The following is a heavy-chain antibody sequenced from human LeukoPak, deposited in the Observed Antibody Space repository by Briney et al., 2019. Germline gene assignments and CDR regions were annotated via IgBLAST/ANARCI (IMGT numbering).Heavy chain of an antibody. CDR2: IRYDGSNK. CDR1: GFTFSSYG. J-gene: IGHJ4*02. CDR3: ARDVSAAPEYYYGSGTI. D-gene: IGHD3-10*01. Sequence: PGGSLRLSCAASGFTFSSYGMHWVRQAPGKGLEWVAFIRYDGSNKYYADSVKGRFTISRDNAKNSLYLQMNSLRAEDTAVYYCARDVSAAPEYYYGSGTIWGQGTLVTVSS. V-gene: IGHV3-30*02.